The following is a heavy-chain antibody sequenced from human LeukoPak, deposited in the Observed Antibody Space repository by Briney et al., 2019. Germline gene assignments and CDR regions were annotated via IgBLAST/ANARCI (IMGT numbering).Heavy chain of an antibody. CDR2: ISSSSGYI. CDR1: GFNLRAYN. J-gene: IGHJ4*02. CDR3: ARGKVGYSYFDY. V-gene: IGHV3-21*01. Sequence: GGSLRLSCAASGFNLRAYNMNWVRQAPGKGLDWVSSISSSSGYIHYADSVKGRFTISRDNAKNSLYLQMNSLRDTDTAVYYCARGKVGYSYFDYWGQGTLVTVSS. D-gene: IGHD5-18*01.